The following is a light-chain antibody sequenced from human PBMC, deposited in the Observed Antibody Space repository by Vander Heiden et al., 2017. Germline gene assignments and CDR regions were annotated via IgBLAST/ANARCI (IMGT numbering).Light chain of an antibody. CDR1: SSNIGNNY. CDR2: DNN. Sequence: QSVFTQPPSVSAAPGQKVTTSCSGSSSNIGNNYVSWYQQLPGTAPKLLMYDNNKRPSGTPDRSSGSKSGTSATLGITGLQTGDEADYYCGTWDSSLSAVVFGGGTKLTVL. CDR3: GTWDSSLSAVV. V-gene: IGLV1-51*01. J-gene: IGLJ2*01.